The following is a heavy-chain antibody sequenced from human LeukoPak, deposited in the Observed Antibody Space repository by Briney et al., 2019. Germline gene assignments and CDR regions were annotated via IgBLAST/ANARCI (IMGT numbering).Heavy chain of an antibody. Sequence: GGSLRLSCAASGFTFSSYAMHWVRQAPGKGLEWVAVISYDGSNKYYADSVKGRLTISRDNSKNTLYLQMNSLRAEDTAVYYCAGPFFTVGTDYWGQGTLVTVSS. CDR2: ISYDGSNK. CDR3: AGPFFTVGTDY. D-gene: IGHD4-23*01. CDR1: GFTFSSYA. J-gene: IGHJ4*02. V-gene: IGHV3-30*04.